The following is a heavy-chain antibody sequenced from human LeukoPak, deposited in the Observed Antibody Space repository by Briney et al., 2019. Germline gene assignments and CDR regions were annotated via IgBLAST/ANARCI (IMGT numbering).Heavy chain of an antibody. CDR3: ARLTHSYYSDTSGYYPYYYMDV. CDR1: GGSISSYY. CDR2: IYTSGST. D-gene: IGHD3-22*01. V-gene: IGHV4-4*07. J-gene: IGHJ6*03. Sequence: SSETLSLTCTVSGGSISSYYWSWIRQPAGKGLEWIGRIYTSGSTNYNPSLKSRVTISVDKSKNQFSLKLSSVTAADTAVYYCARLTHSYYSDTSGYYPYYYMDVWGKGTTVTVSS.